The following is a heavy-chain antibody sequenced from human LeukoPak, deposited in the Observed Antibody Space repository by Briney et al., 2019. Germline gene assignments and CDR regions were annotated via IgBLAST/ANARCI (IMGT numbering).Heavy chain of an antibody. Sequence: PGRSLRLSCAASGFTFSSYGMHWVRQAPGKGLEWVAVIWYDGSNKYYADSVKGRFTISRDNSKNTLYLQMNSLRAEDTAVYYCAKPHGGGYCSSTSCRRLDYWGQGTLITVSS. CDR3: AKPHGGGYCSSTSCRRLDY. D-gene: IGHD2-2*01. V-gene: IGHV3-33*06. CDR2: IWYDGSNK. J-gene: IGHJ4*02. CDR1: GFTFSSYG.